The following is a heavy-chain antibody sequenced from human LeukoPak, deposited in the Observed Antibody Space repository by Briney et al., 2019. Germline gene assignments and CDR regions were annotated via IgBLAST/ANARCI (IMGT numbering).Heavy chain of an antibody. CDR1: GFTVSSNY. Sequence: GGSLRLSCAVSGFTVSSNYMSWVRQAPGKGLEWVSLIHSGGTTDYADSVKDRFTISRDYSKNTVNLQINSLRAEDTAVYYCARERRYCSGDNCYSGPDYWGQGTLDAVSS. D-gene: IGHD2-15*01. V-gene: IGHV3-53*01. CDR3: ARERRYCSGDNCYSGPDY. J-gene: IGHJ4*02. CDR2: IHSGGTT.